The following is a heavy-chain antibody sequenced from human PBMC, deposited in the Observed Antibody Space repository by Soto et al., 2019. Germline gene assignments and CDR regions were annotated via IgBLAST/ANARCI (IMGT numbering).Heavy chain of an antibody. CDR1: GGSISSYY. CDR3: ARVGYCSGGSCYPIDY. J-gene: IGHJ4*02. Sequence: PSETLSLTCTVSGGSISSYYWSWIRQPPGKGLEWIGYIYYSGSTNYNPSLKSRVTISVDTSKNQFSLKLSSVTAADTAVYYCARVGYCSGGSCYPIDYWGQGTLVTVSS. D-gene: IGHD2-15*01. CDR2: IYYSGST. V-gene: IGHV4-59*01.